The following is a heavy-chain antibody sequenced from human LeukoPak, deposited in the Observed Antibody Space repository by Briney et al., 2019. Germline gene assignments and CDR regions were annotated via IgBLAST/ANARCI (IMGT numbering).Heavy chain of an antibody. CDR3: AKAGSYGYYYYYGMDV. V-gene: IGHV3-23*01. J-gene: IGHJ6*02. CDR1: GFTFSSYA. D-gene: IGHD5-18*01. CDR2: ISGSGGST. Sequence: GSLRLSCAASGFTFSSYAMSWARQAPGKGLEWVSAISGSGGSTYYADSVKGRFTISRDNSKNTLYLQMNSLRAEDTAVYYCAKAGSYGYYYYYGMDVWGQGTTVTVSS.